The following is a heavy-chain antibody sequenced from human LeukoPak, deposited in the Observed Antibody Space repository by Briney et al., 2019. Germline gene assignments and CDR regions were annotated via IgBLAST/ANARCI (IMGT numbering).Heavy chain of an antibody. CDR1: GFIFGDHA. J-gene: IGHJ6*02. CDR3: TRGPIQRWLFYGMDF. V-gene: IGHV3-49*04. Sequence: GSLSLSGTASGFIFGDHAMGGVRQPPGRGLEWVGFIRSKAYGGTTEYAASVKGRFTTSRDDSKSIAYLQMNSLKTEATAVYYCTRGPIQRWLFYGMDFWGQGTTVIVSS. D-gene: IGHD5-18*01. CDR2: IRSKAYGGTT.